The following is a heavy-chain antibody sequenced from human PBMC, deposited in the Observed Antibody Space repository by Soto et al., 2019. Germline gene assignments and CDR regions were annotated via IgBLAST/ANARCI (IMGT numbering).Heavy chain of an antibody. V-gene: IGHV4-38-2*01. CDR1: GYSISSAYY. D-gene: IGHD6-6*01. Sequence: PSETLSLTCAVSGYSISSAYYWGWIRQPPGKGLEWIGYIYYSGSTNYNPSLKSRVTISVDTSKNQFSLKLSSVTAADTAVYYCARAPLLAARPIGGEMGYYYYGMDVWGQGTTVTVSS. CDR2: IYYSGST. CDR3: ARAPLLAARPIGGEMGYYYYGMDV. J-gene: IGHJ6*02.